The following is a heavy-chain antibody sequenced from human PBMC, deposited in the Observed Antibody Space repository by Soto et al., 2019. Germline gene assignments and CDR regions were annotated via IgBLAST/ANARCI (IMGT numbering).Heavy chain of an antibody. Sequence: SETLSLTCTVSGGSISSGGYYWSWIRQHPGKGLEWIGYIYYSGSTYYNPSLKSRVTISVDTSKNQFSLKLSSVTAADTAVYYCARVGLGNGYSYGYKKHYYYYGMDVWGQGTTVTVSS. CDR2: IYYSGST. V-gene: IGHV4-31*03. D-gene: IGHD5-18*01. J-gene: IGHJ6*02. CDR3: ARVGLGNGYSYGYKKHYYYYGMDV. CDR1: GGSISSGGYY.